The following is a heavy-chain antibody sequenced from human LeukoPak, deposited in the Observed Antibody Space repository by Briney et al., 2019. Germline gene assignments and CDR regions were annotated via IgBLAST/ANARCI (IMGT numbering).Heavy chain of an antibody. CDR1: GFTFSSYG. CDR2: IETGGAST. V-gene: IGHV3-23*05. CDR3: ARGPSGYHNT. J-gene: IGHJ4*02. D-gene: IGHD5-12*01. Sequence: GGSLRLSCAASGFTFSSYGMSWVRQAPGKGLEWVSAIETGGASTYYADSVKGRFSISRDNSKNTLYLQMNSLRAEDTAVYYCARGPSGYHNTGGQGTLVTVSS.